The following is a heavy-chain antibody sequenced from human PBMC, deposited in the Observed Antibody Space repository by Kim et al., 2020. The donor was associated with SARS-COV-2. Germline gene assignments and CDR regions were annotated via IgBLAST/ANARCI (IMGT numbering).Heavy chain of an antibody. Sequence: GGSLRLSCAASGFTFSDYYMSWIRQAPGKGLEWVSYISISGSSIYYADSVKGRFTISRDNAKNSLYLQMNSLRAEDTAVYYCASVRVSITMIVVVREPPDSWGPGTLVAVSS. J-gene: IGHJ4*02. V-gene: IGHV3-11*01. D-gene: IGHD3-22*01. CDR3: ASVRVSITMIVVVREPPDS. CDR2: ISISGSSI. CDR1: GFTFSDYY.